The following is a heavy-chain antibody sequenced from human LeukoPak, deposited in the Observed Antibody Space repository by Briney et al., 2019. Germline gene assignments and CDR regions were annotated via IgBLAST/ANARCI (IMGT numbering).Heavy chain of an antibody. CDR1: GFTFSSYA. J-gene: IGHJ4*02. CDR3: AKDQSLIAAAQGPLRY. D-gene: IGHD6-13*01. Sequence: PGGSLRLSCAASGFTFSSYAMSWARQAPGKGLEWVSAISGSGGSTYYADSVKGRFTISRDNSKNTLYLQMNSLRAEDTAVYYCAKDQSLIAAAQGPLRYWGQGTLVTVSS. CDR2: ISGSGGST. V-gene: IGHV3-23*01.